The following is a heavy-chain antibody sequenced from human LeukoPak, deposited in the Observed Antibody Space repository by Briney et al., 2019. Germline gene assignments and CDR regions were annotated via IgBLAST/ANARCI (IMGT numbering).Heavy chain of an antibody. CDR1: GFTFSSYS. CDR2: ISYDGSNK. D-gene: IGHD3-10*01. Sequence: GGSLRLSCAASGFTFSSYSMNWVRQAPGKGLEWVAVISYDGSNKYYADSVKGRFTISRDNSKNTLYLQMNSLRAEDTAVYYCAREHYYGSGSYYPLQHWGQGTLVTVSS. J-gene: IGHJ1*01. CDR3: AREHYYGSGSYYPLQH. V-gene: IGHV3-30*03.